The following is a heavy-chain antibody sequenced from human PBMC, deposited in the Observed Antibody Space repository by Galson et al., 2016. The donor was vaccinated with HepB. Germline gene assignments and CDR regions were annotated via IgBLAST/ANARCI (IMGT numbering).Heavy chain of an antibody. CDR3: ATGPPPKRLDS. CDR2: INHSGTI. V-gene: IGHV4-34*01. Sequence: ETLSLTCAVYGGSFSDYYWSWIRQPPGKGLEWIGEINHSGTINYNPSLKSQVTISVDKSKNQFSLNLSPVTAADTAVYYCATGPPPKRLDSWGQGILVTVSS. CDR1: GGSFSDYY. J-gene: IGHJ5*01.